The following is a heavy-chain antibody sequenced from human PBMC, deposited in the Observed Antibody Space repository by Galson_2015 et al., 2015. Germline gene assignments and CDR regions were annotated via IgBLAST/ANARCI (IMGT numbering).Heavy chain of an antibody. Sequence: ARRRCGAASGFTDSIHYMSWVRHAPGMGLVWVSVIYSGDSTYYEDSVKCRFTNSRDNSKNPWYRQMNRLRAEDPAVYYRARGHNGWFFDYWGQGTLVTVSS. V-gene: IGHV3-53*01. D-gene: IGHD6-19*01. CDR3: ARGHNGWFFDY. CDR1: GFTDSIHY. CDR2: IYSGDST. J-gene: IGHJ4*02.